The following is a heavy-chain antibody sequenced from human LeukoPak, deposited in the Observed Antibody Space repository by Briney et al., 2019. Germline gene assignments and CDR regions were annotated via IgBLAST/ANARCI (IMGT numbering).Heavy chain of an antibody. CDR3: VGDPAPSNCFDP. D-gene: IGHD2-21*01. V-gene: IGHV3-74*01. Sequence: GGSLRLSCAASGFTFSSYWMHWVRQSPGKGLVWLSRIHSDGSDTVYADSVKGRFTISRDNVKNMVYLQMNSLRFEDTAVYYCVGDPAPSNCFDPWGQGTLVTVSS. J-gene: IGHJ5*02. CDR2: IHSDGSDT. CDR1: GFTFSSYW.